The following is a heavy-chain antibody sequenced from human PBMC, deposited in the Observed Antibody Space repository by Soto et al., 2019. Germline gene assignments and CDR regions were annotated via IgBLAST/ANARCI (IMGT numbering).Heavy chain of an antibody. CDR3: VKETSCNWGYMAD. CDR2: MTDSGDRT. D-gene: IGHD7-27*01. CDR1: GFTFSNYG. J-gene: IGHJ6*02. Sequence: EVQLLESGGGLEQPGGSLRLSCAGSGFTFSNYGMSWGRQAPGQGLEWVTSMTDSGDRTEYAYSVKGRFTISRDNSKNTLYLQMTSLRAEDTAVYYCVKETSCNWGYMADWGRGTTVTVSS. V-gene: IGHV3-23*01.